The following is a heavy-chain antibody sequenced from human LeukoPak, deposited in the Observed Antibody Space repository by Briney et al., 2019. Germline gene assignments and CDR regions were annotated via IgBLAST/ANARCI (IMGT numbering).Heavy chain of an antibody. J-gene: IGHJ6*02. CDR1: GYTFTGYY. CDR2: IIPNSGGT. CDR3: ARGEEAYYDSSGYYGMDV. V-gene: IGHV1-2*02. Sequence: ASVKVSCKASGYTFTGYYMHWVRQAPGRGLEWMGWIIPNSGGTNYAQKFQGRVTMTRDTSISTAYMELSRLRSDDTAVYYCARGEEAYYDSSGYYGMDVWGQGTTVTVSS. D-gene: IGHD3-22*01.